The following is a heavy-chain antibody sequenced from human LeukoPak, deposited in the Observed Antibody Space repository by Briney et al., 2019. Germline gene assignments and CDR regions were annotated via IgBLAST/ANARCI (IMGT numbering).Heavy chain of an antibody. CDR1: GGSISSSSYY. CDR2: IYYSGST. Sequence: SETLSLTCTVSGGSISSSSYYWGWIRQPPGKGLEWIGSIYYSGSTYYNPSLKSRVTISVDTSKNQFSLKLSSVTAADTAVYYCARVPLGYCSGGSCYSYYFDYWGQGTLVTVSS. CDR3: ARVPLGYCSGGSCYSYYFDY. D-gene: IGHD2-15*01. J-gene: IGHJ4*02. V-gene: IGHV4-39*07.